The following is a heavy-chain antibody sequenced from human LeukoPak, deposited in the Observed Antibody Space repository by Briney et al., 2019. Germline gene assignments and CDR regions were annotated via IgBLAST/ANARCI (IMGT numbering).Heavy chain of an antibody. J-gene: IGHJ4*02. CDR1: GFTFSNYG. V-gene: IGHV3-23*01. CDR2: ISGNGDNT. D-gene: IGHD6-13*01. CDR3: AKALLWGSDWYPYFDS. Sequence: GGSLRLSCAASGFTFSNYGISWVRQAPGKGLEWVSTISGNGDNTYYADSVKGHFTISRASSKNMLYLQMNSLRAEDTAVYYCAKALLWGSDWYPYFDSWGQGTLVTVSS.